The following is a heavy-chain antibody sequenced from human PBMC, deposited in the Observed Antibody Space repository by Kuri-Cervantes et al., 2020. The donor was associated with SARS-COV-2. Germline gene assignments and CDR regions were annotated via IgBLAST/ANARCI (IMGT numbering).Heavy chain of an antibody. J-gene: IGHJ6*03. D-gene: IGHD6-19*01. Sequence: GGSLRLSCAASGFTFSSYWMSWVRQAPGKGLEWVANIKQDGSEKYYVDSVKGRFTISRDNAKNSLYLQMNSLRAEDTAVYYCARDQSDSSGWYAEEDYYYYMTSGAKGPRSPSP. CDR3: ARDQSDSSGWYAEEDYYYYMTS. CDR1: GFTFSSYW. CDR2: IKQDGSEK. V-gene: IGHV3-7*01.